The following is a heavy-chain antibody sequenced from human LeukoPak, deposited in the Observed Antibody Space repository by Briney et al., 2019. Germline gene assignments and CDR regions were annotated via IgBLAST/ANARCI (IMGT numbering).Heavy chain of an antibody. V-gene: IGHV4-34*01. Sequence: SETLSLTCAVYGGSFNYYWSWIRQPPGKGLEWTGEINDTGITKYNPSLKSRVSISVDTSKNQFSLKLTSVTAADTAIYYCAKSLYCGDDCFWGPGTMVTVSS. D-gene: IGHD2-21*02. J-gene: IGHJ3*01. CDR2: INDTGIT. CDR1: GGSFNYY. CDR3: AKSLYCGDDCF.